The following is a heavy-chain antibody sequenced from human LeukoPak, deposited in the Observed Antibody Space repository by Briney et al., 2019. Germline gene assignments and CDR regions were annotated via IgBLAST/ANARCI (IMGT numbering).Heavy chain of an antibody. CDR3: ARLGHLYYGMDV. CDR2: IYYSGST. Sequence: SETLSLTCTVSGVSISSGDYYWSWIRQPPGKGLEWIGYIYYSGSTYYNPSLKSRVTISVDTSKNQFSLKLSSVTAADTAVYYCARLGHLYYGMDVWGQGTTVTVSS. J-gene: IGHJ6*02. CDR1: GVSISSGDYY. V-gene: IGHV4-31*03. D-gene: IGHD1-26*01.